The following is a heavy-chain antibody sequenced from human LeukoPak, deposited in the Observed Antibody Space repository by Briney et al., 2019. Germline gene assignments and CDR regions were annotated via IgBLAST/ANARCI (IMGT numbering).Heavy chain of an antibody. CDR2: INHSGST. CDR3: ASNSVATSSFDY. Sequence: PSETLSLTCAVYGGSFRGYYWSWIRQPPGKGLEWIGEINHSGSTNYNPSLKSRVTISADTSKNQFSLKLSSVTAADTAVYYCASNSVATSSFDYWGQGTLVTVSS. CDR1: GGSFRGYY. V-gene: IGHV4-34*09. D-gene: IGHD4-23*01. J-gene: IGHJ4*02.